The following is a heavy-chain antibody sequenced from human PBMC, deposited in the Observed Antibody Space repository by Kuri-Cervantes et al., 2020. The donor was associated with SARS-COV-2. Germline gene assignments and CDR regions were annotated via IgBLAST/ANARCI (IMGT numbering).Heavy chain of an antibody. V-gene: IGHV3-30-3*01. J-gene: IGHJ4*02. D-gene: IGHD4-17*01. CDR2: ISYDGSNK. CDR1: GFTFSSYA. CDR3: ARGTYGDFRVGY. Sequence: GESLKISCAASGFTFSSYAMSWARQAPGKGLEWVALISYDGSNKYYADSVKGRFTISRDNSQNTLYLQMNSLRTEDTAVYYCARGTYGDFRVGYWGQGTLVTVSS.